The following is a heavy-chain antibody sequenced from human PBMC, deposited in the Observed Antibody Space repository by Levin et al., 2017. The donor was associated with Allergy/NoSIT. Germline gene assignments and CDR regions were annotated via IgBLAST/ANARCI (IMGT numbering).Heavy chain of an antibody. CDR1: GFSVGGSF. J-gene: IGHJ4*02. CDR3: ARTLYMSFWPEPTGPYFDF. D-gene: IGHD3-3*01. CDR2: IYGGGTT. Sequence: GGSLRLSCAASGFSVGGSFMSWVRQAPGKGLEWVSVIYGGGTTIYAHSVRGRFTISRDNSRNTLYLQMNSLRPEDTAVYYCARTLYMSFWPEPTGPYFDFWGQGTLVTVSS. V-gene: IGHV3-66*02.